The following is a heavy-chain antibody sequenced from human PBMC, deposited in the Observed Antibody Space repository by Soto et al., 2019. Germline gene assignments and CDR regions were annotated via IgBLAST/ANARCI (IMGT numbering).Heavy chain of an antibody. V-gene: IGHV3-48*02. CDR2: ISSSSSTI. Sequence: GGSLRLSCAASGFTFSSYSMNWVRQAPGKGLEWVSYISSSSSTIYYADSVKGRFTISRDNAKNSLYLQMNSLRDEDTAVYYCARDMRWQLRVLDSGMDVWGQGTTVTVSS. CDR1: GFTFSSYS. CDR3: ARDMRWQLRVLDSGMDV. D-gene: IGHD1-1*01. J-gene: IGHJ6*02.